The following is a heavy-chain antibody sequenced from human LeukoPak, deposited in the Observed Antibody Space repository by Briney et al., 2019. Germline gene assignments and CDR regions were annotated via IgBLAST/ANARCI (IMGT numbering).Heavy chain of an antibody. V-gene: IGHV4-38-2*02. Sequence: SETLSLTCTVSGYSISSGYYWGWIRQPPGKGLEWIGSIYHSGSTYYNPSLKSRVTISVDTSKNQFSLKLSSVTAADTAVYYCARLWYYDSSGYHFDYWGQGTLSPSPQ. CDR2: IYHSGST. D-gene: IGHD3-22*01. J-gene: IGHJ4*02. CDR3: ARLWYYDSSGYHFDY. CDR1: GYSISSGYY.